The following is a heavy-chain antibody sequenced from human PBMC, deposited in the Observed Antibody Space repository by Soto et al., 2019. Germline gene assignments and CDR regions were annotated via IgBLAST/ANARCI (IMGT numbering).Heavy chain of an antibody. V-gene: IGHV3-74*01. CDR2: INTDGSST. D-gene: IGHD3-10*01. CDR1: GFTFSSFW. Sequence: EVQLVESGGGLVQPGGSLRLSCAVSGFTFSSFWMHWVRQAPGEGLVWVSRINTDGSSTSYADSVKGRFTISRDKAKNTLYLQMNSPRVDDTAMYYCAKRGVDTFGLSYWGQGTLVTVSS. J-gene: IGHJ4*02. CDR3: AKRGVDTFGLSY.